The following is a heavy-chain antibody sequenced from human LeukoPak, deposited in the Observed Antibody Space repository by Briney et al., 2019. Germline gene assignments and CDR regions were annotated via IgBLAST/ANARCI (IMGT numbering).Heavy chain of an antibody. J-gene: IGHJ6*03. Sequence: GGSLRLSCTASGFMFSTYSMNWVRQAPGKGLEWVSYISSSSRTIYYADSVKGRFTISRDDAKNSLSLQMNSLRAEDTAVYYCAGIGPYHMDVWGKGTTVTASS. D-gene: IGHD1-26*01. CDR3: AGIGPYHMDV. CDR1: GFMFSTYS. CDR2: ISSSSRTI. V-gene: IGHV3-48*01.